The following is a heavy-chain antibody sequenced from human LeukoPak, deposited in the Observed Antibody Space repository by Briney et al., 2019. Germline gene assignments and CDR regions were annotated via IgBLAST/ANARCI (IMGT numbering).Heavy chain of an antibody. CDR1: GYTFTSYG. J-gene: IGHJ3*02. CDR3: ARDDGIVVVPAADAFDI. Sequence: ASVKVSCKASGYTFTSYGISWVRQAPGQGLEWMGWISAYNGNTNYAQKLQGRVTMTTDTSTSTAYMELRSLRSDDTAVYYCARDDGIVVVPAADAFDIWGQGTMVTVSS. CDR2: ISAYNGNT. D-gene: IGHD2-2*01. V-gene: IGHV1-18*01.